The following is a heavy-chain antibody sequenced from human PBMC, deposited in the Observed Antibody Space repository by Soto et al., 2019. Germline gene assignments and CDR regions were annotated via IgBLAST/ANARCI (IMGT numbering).Heavy chain of an antibody. CDR1: GGSISSGGYS. CDR2: IYHSGST. J-gene: IGHJ4*02. V-gene: IGHV4-30-2*01. CDR3: AREPSI. Sequence: SETLSLTCAVSGGSISSGGYSWSWIRQPPGKGLEWIGYIYHSGSTCYDPSLKSRVTISVDTSKNQFSLKLSSVTAADTAVYYCAREPSIWGQGTLVTVSS.